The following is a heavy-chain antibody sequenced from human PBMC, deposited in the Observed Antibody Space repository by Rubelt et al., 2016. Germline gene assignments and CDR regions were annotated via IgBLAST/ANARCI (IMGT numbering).Heavy chain of an antibody. CDR3: AIDGSEWSRDY. V-gene: IGHV3-23*01. CDR1: GFTFRNYG. Sequence: GFTFRNYGMNWVRQAPGKGLEWVSGISGSGDTTYYTDSVKGRFTISRDNTRNSLFLQMNSLRADDTARYYCAIDGSEWSRDYWGQGTLVTVSS. CDR2: ISGSGDTT. J-gene: IGHJ4*02. D-gene: IGHD3-3*01.